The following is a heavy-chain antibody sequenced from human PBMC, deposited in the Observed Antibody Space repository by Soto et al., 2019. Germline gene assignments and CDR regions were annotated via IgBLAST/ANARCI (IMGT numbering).Heavy chain of an antibody. CDR3: ARLSRYIWNDAASYFDY. V-gene: IGHV4-39*01. Sequence: PSETLSLTCTVSGGSISSSSYYWAWIRQPPGKGLEWIGSIFYSGSTNYNPSLKSRVTISKDTSKNQFSLKLSSVTAADTAVYYCARLSRYIWNDAASYFDYWGQGTPVTVSS. J-gene: IGHJ4*02. D-gene: IGHD1-20*01. CDR2: IFYSGST. CDR1: GGSISSSSYY.